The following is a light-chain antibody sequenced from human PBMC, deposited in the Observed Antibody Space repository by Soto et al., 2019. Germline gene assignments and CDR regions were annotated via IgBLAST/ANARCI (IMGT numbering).Light chain of an antibody. CDR1: TGAVTSGHH. V-gene: IGLV7-46*01. Sequence: QTVVTQEPSLTVSPGGTVTLTCVSITGAVTSGHHPYWVQQKPGQAPRTLIYDTSKKDSLTPDRFSGSLLGGKAALTLSCAQPEDEADYYCLLTYSGPWVFGGGTKLTVL. CDR2: DTS. J-gene: IGLJ3*02. CDR3: LLTYSGPWV.